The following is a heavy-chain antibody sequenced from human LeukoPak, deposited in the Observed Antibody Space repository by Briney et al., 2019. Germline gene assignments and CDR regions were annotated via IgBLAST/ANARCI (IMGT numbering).Heavy chain of an antibody. CDR3: ARGLIRSLYYYYGMDV. CDR1: GFTFSDHY. D-gene: IGHD3-22*01. Sequence: PGGSLRLSCAASGFTFSDHYMDWVRQAPGKGLEWLGRTRNKANSYTTEYAASVKGRFTISRDDSKNSLYLQMNSLKAEDTAVYYCARGLIRSLYYYYGMDVWGQGTTVTVSS. CDR2: TRNKANSYTT. V-gene: IGHV3-72*01. J-gene: IGHJ6*02.